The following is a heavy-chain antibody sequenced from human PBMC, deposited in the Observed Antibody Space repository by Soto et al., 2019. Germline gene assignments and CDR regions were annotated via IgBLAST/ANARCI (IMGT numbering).Heavy chain of an antibody. D-gene: IGHD6-13*01. Sequence: GGSLRLSCAASGFTFSSYSMNWVRQAPGKGLEWVSSISSSSSYIYYADSVKGRFTISRDNSKNSLYLQMNSLRAEDTAVYYCARRGSSSSWYNYYYYGMDVWGQGTTVTVSS. CDR3: ARRGSSSSWYNYYYYGMDV. CDR1: GFTFSSYS. J-gene: IGHJ6*02. V-gene: IGHV3-21*01. CDR2: ISSSSSYI.